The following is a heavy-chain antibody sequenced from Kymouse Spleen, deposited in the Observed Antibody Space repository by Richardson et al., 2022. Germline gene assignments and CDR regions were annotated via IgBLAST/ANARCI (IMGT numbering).Heavy chain of an antibody. CDR1: GGSFSGYY. J-gene: IGHJ4*02. D-gene: IGHD3-3*01. Sequence: QVQLQQWGAGLLKPSETLSLTCAVYGGSFSGYYWSWIRQPPGKGLEWIGEINHSGSTNYNPSLKSRVTISVDTSKNQFSLKLSSVTAADTAVYYCARIFGVGSPFDYWGQGTLVTVSS. CDR3: ARIFGVGSPFDY. CDR2: INHSGST. V-gene: IGHV4-34*01.